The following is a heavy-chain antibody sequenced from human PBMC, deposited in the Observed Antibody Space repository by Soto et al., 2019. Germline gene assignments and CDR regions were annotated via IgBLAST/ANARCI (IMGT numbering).Heavy chain of an antibody. V-gene: IGHV4-4*07. CDR1: GGTISGYY. J-gene: IGHJ6*02. D-gene: IGHD4-4*01. CDR2: IYTSGST. Sequence: SETLSLTCSVSGGTISGYYWTWIRQPARKGLEWIGRIYTSGSTNYNPSLKSRVTMSVDPSKNQFSLKLSSLTAADTAVHYCERMKAYSNYDYYYYYGMYVWGQGTTVTVSS. CDR3: ERMKAYSNYDYYYYYGMYV.